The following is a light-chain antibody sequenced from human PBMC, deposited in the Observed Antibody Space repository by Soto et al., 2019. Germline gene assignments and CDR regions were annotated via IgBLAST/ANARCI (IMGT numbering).Light chain of an antibody. V-gene: IGKV1-5*01. J-gene: IGKJ1*01. Sequence: DPQMTQSPSTLSASVGARVTIPGRASQSISSLLAWYQQKPGKAPKLLIYDASILESGVPSRFSSSGSGTALTRTITSLQLDDFATYDCQQYNSYSQWTFVKGPNVDSK. CDR3: QQYNSYSQWT. CDR2: DAS. CDR1: QSISSL.